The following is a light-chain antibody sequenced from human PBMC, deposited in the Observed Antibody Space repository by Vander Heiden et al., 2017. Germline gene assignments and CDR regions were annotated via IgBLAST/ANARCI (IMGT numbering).Light chain of an antibody. CDR2: DVS. CDR3: ASYTSSTTRV. V-gene: IGLV2-14*03. Sequence: QFALTLPSSVSGSPGQSITIPCTGTSSDVGGYNYVSWYQRQPGKAPKLMIFDVSNRPSDISNRFSASKSGNTASLTISGLQAEDEADYYCASYTSSTTRVFGGGTKLTVL. CDR1: SSDVGGYNY. J-gene: IGLJ2*01.